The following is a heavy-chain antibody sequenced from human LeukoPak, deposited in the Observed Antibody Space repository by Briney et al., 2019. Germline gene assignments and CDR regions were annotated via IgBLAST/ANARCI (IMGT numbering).Heavy chain of an antibody. D-gene: IGHD1-1*01. CDR3: ARAWNFDY. J-gene: IGHJ4*02. CDR2: INPSDSDT. Sequence: GESLNISCKGSGYRFTNYWIAWVRQMPGRGLEGMVIINPSDSDTRYSPSFQGQVNISADKSIRTAYLQWSSLKASDSAMYYCARAWNFDYWGQGTLVTASS. CDR1: GYRFTNYW. V-gene: IGHV5-51*01.